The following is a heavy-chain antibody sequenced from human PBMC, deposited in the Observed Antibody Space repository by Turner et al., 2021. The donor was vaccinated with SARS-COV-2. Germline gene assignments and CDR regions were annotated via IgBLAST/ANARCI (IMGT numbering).Heavy chain of an antibody. CDR3: ARQDYDFWSGYPNWLDP. CDR2: VYYRGSN. V-gene: IGHV4-39*01. J-gene: IGHJ5*02. D-gene: IGHD3-3*01. CDR1: CGSISGSNYY. Sequence: QLQLQESGPGLLKPSETLSLTCTVSCGSISGSNYYWGWIRQPPGQGLEWIGCVYYRGSNYYNPSLESRVTISADTSKNQFSLKLISVTAADTAMYFCARQDYDFWSGYPNWLDPWGQGTLVIVSS.